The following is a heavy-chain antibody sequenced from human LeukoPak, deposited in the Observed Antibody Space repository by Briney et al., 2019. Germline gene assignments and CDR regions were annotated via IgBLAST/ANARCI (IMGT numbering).Heavy chain of an antibody. J-gene: IGHJ3*02. V-gene: IGHV3-30*18. CDR2: ISYDVSNK. D-gene: IGHD2-2*01. CDR1: GFTVRSYG. Sequence: GRSLRLSCAADGFTVRSYGMHWVRQAPGKGLEWLAVISYDVSNKYYADSVKGRFTISRDNSKNPLYLQMSSLRAEDTAVYYCVKGRAGVVVPAAIDAFDIWGQGTMVTVSS. CDR3: VKGRAGVVVPAAIDAFDI.